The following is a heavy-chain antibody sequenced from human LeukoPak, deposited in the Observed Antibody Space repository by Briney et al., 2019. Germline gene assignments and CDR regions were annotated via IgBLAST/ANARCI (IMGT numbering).Heavy chain of an antibody. J-gene: IGHJ4*02. V-gene: IGHV5-51*01. CDR3: ARPYYDSSGSRGDYFDY. D-gene: IGHD3-22*01. Sequence: GESLKISCKGSEYSFTSYWIGWVRQMPGKGLEWMGIFYPGDSDTRYSPSFQGQVTISADKSISTAYLQWSSLKASDTAMYYCARPYYDSSGSRGDYFDYWGQGTLVTVSS. CDR1: EYSFTSYW. CDR2: FYPGDSDT.